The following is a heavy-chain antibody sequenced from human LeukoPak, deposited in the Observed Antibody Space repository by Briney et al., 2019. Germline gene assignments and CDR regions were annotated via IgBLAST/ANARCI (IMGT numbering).Heavy chain of an antibody. J-gene: IGHJ6*04. CDR2: IYTSGST. V-gene: IGHV4-4*07. CDR3: AREYCSSSSCFHYSYYYFMDV. Sequence: PSETLSLTCTVSAGSISNYYWSWIRQPAGKGLEWNGRIYTSGSTNYNPSLESRVTMSVDTSKNQFSLKLTSVTAADTAVYYCAREYCSSSSCFHYSYYYFMDVWGKGTKVTVSS. CDR1: AGSISNYY. D-gene: IGHD2-2*01.